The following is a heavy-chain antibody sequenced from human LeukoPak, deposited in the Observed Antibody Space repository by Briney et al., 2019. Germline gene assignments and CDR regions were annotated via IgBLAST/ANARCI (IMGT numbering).Heavy chain of an antibody. V-gene: IGHV4-4*02. Sequence: SGTLSLTCAVSGGSISSSNWWSWVRQPPGKGLEWIGEIYHSGSTNYNPSLKSRVTISVDKSKNQFSLKLSSVTAADTAVYYCARDYYGSGSYGSFNFDYWGQGALVTVSS. D-gene: IGHD3-10*01. CDR2: IYHSGST. CDR1: GGSISSSNW. CDR3: ARDYYGSGSYGSFNFDY. J-gene: IGHJ4*02.